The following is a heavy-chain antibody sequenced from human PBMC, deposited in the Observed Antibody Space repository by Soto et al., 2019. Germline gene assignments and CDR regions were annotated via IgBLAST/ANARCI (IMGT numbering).Heavy chain of an antibody. CDR3: ARVGVDYGDWNWFDP. CDR1: GFTFNNYG. D-gene: IGHD4-17*01. CDR2: IWNDGNGY. V-gene: IGHV3-33*01. J-gene: IGHJ5*02. Sequence: GGSLRLSCAASGFTFNNYGMHWVRQAPGKGLEWVAVIWNDGNGYYYANSVKGRFTISRDNSKNTLYLQMSSLRAEDTAVYYCARVGVDYGDWNWFDPWGQGTLVTVSS.